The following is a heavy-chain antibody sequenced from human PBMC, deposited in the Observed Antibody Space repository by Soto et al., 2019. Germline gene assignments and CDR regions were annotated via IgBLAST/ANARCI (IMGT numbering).Heavy chain of an antibody. CDR1: GYPFNNYY. D-gene: IGHD7-27*01. V-gene: IGHV1-46*02. CDR2: ISPSDGRT. CDR3: ARALTEFDF. J-gene: IGHJ4*02. Sequence: ASVKVSCKTSGYPFNNYYIHWIRQAPGQGLEWMGIISPSDGRTYYAQKFLGRVTVTKDASTSTVFMELTSLTSDDTAIYYCARALTEFDFWGPGTKVTVSS.